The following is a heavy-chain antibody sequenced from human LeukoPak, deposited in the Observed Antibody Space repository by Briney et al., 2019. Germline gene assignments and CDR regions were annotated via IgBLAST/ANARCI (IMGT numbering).Heavy chain of an antibody. D-gene: IGHD3-10*01. CDR3: ARARYSLLWFGELSPHFDY. V-gene: IGHV1-3*03. CDR2: INAGNGNT. CDR1: GYTFTSYA. Sequence: ASVKVSCKASGYTFTSYAMHWVRQAPGQRLEWMGWINAGNGNTKYSQEFQGRVTITRDTSASTAYMELSSLRSEDMAVYYCARARYSLLWFGELSPHFDYWGQGTLVTVSS. J-gene: IGHJ4*02.